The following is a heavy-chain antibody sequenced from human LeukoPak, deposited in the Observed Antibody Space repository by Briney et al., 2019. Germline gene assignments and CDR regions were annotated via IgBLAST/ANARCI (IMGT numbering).Heavy chain of an antibody. J-gene: IGHJ4*02. D-gene: IGHD3-22*01. CDR1: GFTFSSYW. V-gene: IGHV3-7*03. Sequence: GGSLRLSCVGSGFTFSSYWMSWVRQAPGKGPEWVAFIRYDGSTKYYADSVKGRFTISRDNAKNSLYLQMSSLRAEDTAVYYCASDPARDYYDSSGYFRWIDYWGQGTLVTVSS. CDR2: IRYDGSTK. CDR3: ASDPARDYYDSSGYFRWIDY.